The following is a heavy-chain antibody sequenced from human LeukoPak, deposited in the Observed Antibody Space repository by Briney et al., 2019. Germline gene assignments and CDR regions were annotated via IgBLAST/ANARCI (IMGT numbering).Heavy chain of an antibody. CDR2: ISYDGSNK. CDR1: GFTFSSYG. D-gene: IGHD4-17*01. V-gene: IGHV3-30*18. CDR3: AKDPYDNGDYVPDY. J-gene: IGHJ4*02. Sequence: GRSLGLSCAASGFTFSSYGMHWVRQAPGKGLEWVSVISYDGSNKYYADSVKGRFTISRDNSKNTLYLQMNSLRAEDTAVYFCAKDPYDNGDYVPDYWGQGTLVTVSS.